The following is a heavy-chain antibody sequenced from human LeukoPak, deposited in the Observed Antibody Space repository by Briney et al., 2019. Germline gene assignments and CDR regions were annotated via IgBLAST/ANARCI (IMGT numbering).Heavy chain of an antibody. D-gene: IGHD6-13*01. CDR3: ARGVYIAAAQYAY. V-gene: IGHV4-59*01. CDR2: IYYSGTT. J-gene: IGHJ4*02. CDR1: GGSISSYY. Sequence: SETLSLTCTVSGGSISSYYWSWIRQPPGKGLEWIGYIYYSGTTNYNPSLKSRVTISVDTSKNQFSLQLSSVTAADTAVYYCARGVYIAAAQYAYWGQGTLVTVSS.